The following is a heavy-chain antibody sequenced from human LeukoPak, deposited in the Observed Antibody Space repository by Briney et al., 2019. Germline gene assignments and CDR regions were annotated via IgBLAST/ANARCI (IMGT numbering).Heavy chain of an antibody. CDR2: INPNSGGA. CDR3: ARGHDFWSGYPDY. D-gene: IGHD3-3*01. Sequence: ASVKVSCKASGYTFTGYYMHWVRQAPGQGLEWMGWINPNSGGANYAQKFQGRVTITRNTSISTAYMELSSLRSEDTAVYYCARGHDFWSGYPDYWGQGTLVTVSS. CDR1: GYTFTGYY. J-gene: IGHJ4*02. V-gene: IGHV1-2*02.